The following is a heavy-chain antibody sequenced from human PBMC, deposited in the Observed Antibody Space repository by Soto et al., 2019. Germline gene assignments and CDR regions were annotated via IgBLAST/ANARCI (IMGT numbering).Heavy chain of an antibody. CDR2: ISGSGDST. J-gene: IGHJ1*01. CDR1: CFAISSYA. Sequence: RLSCTASCFAISSYAMSWVRQAPGKGLEWVSGISGSGDSTYYADSVKGRFTISRDNSKNTLYLQMNSLRAEDTAVYYCAKGVPGIAVAGTGYFQHWGQGTLVTVSS. V-gene: IGHV3-23*01. CDR3: AKGVPGIAVAGTGYFQH. D-gene: IGHD6-19*01.